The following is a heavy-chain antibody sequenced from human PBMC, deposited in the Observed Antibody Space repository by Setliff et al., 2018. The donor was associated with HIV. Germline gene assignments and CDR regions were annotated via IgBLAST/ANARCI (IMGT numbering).Heavy chain of an antibody. V-gene: IGHV4-59*11. CDR1: GGSISSHS. CDR3: ARRLGATVFYYIDY. J-gene: IGHJ4*02. CDR2: VSYSGST. Sequence: PSETLSLTCTVSGGSISSHSWSWIRQPPGKGLEWIGTVSYSGSTNYNPSLKSRVTISVDTSENQFSLKLSSVTAADTAVYYCARRLGATVFYYIDYWGQGTLVTVSS. D-gene: IGHD3-16*01.